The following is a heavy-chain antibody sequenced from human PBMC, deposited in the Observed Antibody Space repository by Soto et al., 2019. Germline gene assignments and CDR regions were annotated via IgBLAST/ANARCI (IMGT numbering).Heavy chain of an antibody. D-gene: IGHD6-6*01. J-gene: IGHJ4*02. CDR2: ISGSGGST. CDR3: AKAGYSSSFYDFFDY. CDR1: GFTLSSYA. Sequence: GVSLRLSCAASGFTLSSYAMSLVRQAPGKGLEWVSAISGSGGSTYYADSVKGRFTISRDNSKNTLYLQMNSLRAEDTAVYYCAKAGYSSSFYDFFDYWGQGTLVTVSS. V-gene: IGHV3-23*01.